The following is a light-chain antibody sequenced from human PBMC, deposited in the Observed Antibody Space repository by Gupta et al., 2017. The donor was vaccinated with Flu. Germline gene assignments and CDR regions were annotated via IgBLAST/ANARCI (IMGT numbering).Light chain of an antibody. CDR1: QKFVRF. V-gene: IGKV3-15*01. CDR2: EAS. J-gene: IGKJ2*01. Sequence: SLCAASGKRASRSWRGSQKFVRFLAWYPQKPGQAPKPLISEASTRAPGIPDRFSGRGSGTDFTLAISSLQAEDVAVYYCQQRDNWPVSLGHGTKVEIK. CDR3: QQRDNWPVS.